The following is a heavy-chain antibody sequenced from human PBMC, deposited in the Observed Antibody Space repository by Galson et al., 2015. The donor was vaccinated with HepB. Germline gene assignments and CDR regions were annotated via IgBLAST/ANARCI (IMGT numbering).Heavy chain of an antibody. CDR3: ARDPWSSDSSGYYYVVLGQYYFDY. CDR1: GYTFTSYG. Sequence: SVKVSCKASGYTFTSYGISWVRQAPGQGLEWMGWISAYNGNTNYAQKLQGRVTMTTDTSTSTAYMELRSLRSDDAAVYYCARDPWSSDSSGYYYVVLGQYYFDYWGQGTLVTVSS. D-gene: IGHD3-22*01. J-gene: IGHJ4*02. V-gene: IGHV1-18*04. CDR2: ISAYNGNT.